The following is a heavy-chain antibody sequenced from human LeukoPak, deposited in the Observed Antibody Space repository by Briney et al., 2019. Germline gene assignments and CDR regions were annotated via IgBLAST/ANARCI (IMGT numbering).Heavy chain of an antibody. CDR2: IYYSGST. CDR1: GGSISSYY. CDR3: ALGVRSYDPGYYFDY. D-gene: IGHD1-26*01. J-gene: IGHJ4*02. V-gene: IGHV4-59*12. Sequence: SETLSLTCTVSGGSISSYYWSWIRQPPGKGLEWIGYIYYSGSTYYNPSLKSRVTISVDTSKNQFSLKLSSVTAADTAVYYCALGVRSYDPGYYFDYWGQGTLVTVSS.